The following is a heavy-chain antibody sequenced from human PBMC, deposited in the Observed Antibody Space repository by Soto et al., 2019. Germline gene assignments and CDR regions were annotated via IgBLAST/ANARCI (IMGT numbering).Heavy chain of an antibody. CDR1: GGSISSYA. V-gene: IGHV3-23*01. J-gene: IGHJ4*02. D-gene: IGHD1-7*01. Sequence: ETLSLTCTVSGGSISSYAMSWVRQAPGKGLEWVSAISGSGGSTYYADSVKGRFTISRDNSKNTLYLQMNSLRAEDTAVYYCAKSPGTTSAFDYWGQGTLVTVSS. CDR2: ISGSGGST. CDR3: AKSPGTTSAFDY.